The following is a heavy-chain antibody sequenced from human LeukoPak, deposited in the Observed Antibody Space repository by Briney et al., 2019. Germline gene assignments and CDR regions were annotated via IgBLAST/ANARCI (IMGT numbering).Heavy chain of an antibody. CDR2: IYYSGST. Sequence: SETLSLTCTVSGGSISSYYWSWIRQPPGKGLEWLGYIYYSGSTNYNPSLKSRVTISVDTSKNQFSLKLSSVTAADTAVYYCARGITMIVVVMSYYMDVWGKGTTVTVSS. CDR1: GGSISSYY. D-gene: IGHD3-22*01. J-gene: IGHJ6*03. CDR3: ARGITMIVVVMSYYMDV. V-gene: IGHV4-59*01.